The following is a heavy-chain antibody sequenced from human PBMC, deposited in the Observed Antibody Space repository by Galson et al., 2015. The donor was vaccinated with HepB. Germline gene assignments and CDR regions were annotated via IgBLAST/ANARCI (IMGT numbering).Heavy chain of an antibody. V-gene: IGHV3-15*07. CDR1: GFTFSNVW. J-gene: IGHJ4*02. CDR3: TPDPRSGYNDY. CDR2: IKTIGDGGTT. Sequence: SLRLSCAVSGFTFSNVWMNWVRQAPGKGLEWVGRIKTIGDGGTTDYAAPVKGRFTISRDDAKNTLYLQMNSLRSEDTAVYHCTPDPRSGYNDYWGQGTLVTVSS. D-gene: IGHD3-22*01.